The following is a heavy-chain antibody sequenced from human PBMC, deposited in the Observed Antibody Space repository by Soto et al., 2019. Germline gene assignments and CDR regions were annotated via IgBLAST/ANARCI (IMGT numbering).Heavy chain of an antibody. CDR3: ARGVTYYDFWSGYYIFGRSNWFDP. Sequence: KPSETLSLTCAVYGGSFSGYYWSWIRQPPGKGLEWIGEINHSGSTNYNPSLKSRVTISVDTSKNQFSLKLSSVTAADTAVYYCARGVTYYDFWSGYYIFGRSNWFDPWGQGTLVTISS. D-gene: IGHD3-3*01. CDR2: INHSGST. V-gene: IGHV4-34*01. CDR1: GGSFSGYY. J-gene: IGHJ5*02.